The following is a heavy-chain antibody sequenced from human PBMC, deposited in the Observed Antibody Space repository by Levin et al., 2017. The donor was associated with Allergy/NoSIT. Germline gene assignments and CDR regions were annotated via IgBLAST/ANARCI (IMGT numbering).Heavy chain of an antibody. CDR1: GGIFSSYP. Sequence: ASVKVSCKASGGIFSSYPFSWVRQTPGQGLEWMGGIIPILGTAHNAQKFQGRVTITADESTSTAYMELSSLRSEDTAVYYCARETIGVTGRFEYWGQGTLVTVSS. CDR2: IIPILGTA. D-gene: IGHD3-22*01. CDR3: ARETIGVTGRFEY. J-gene: IGHJ4*02. V-gene: IGHV1-69*13.